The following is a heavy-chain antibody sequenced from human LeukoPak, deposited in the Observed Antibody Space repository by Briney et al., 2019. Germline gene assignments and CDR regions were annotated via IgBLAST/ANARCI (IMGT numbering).Heavy chain of an antibody. J-gene: IGHJ3*02. CDR3: ARDRSAWYRKDAFDI. CDR2: MKEDEREE. CDR1: GFTFGNYW. Sequence: GGSLRLSCAASGFTFGNYWMAWVRQAPGTGLQWVANMKEDEREEYYVDSVRGRFTISRDNAKNLLYLQMNSLRGEDTAVYYCARDRSAWYRKDAFDIWGQGTMVTVSS. D-gene: IGHD6-13*01. V-gene: IGHV3-7*01.